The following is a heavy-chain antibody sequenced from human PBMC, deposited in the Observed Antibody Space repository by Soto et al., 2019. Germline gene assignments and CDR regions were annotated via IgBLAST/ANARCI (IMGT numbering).Heavy chain of an antibody. CDR1: GFTFSSYT. J-gene: IGHJ6*02. Sequence: PGGSLRLSCAASGFTFSSYTMNWVRQAPGKGLEWVSSITSISTYIYYADSVKGRFTISRDNTKNSLYLQMNSLRAEDTAVYYCARDLGNSSSWNVYYYYGMDVWGHGTTVTVSS. CDR2: ITSISTYI. D-gene: IGHD6-13*01. CDR3: ARDLGNSSSWNVYYYYGMDV. V-gene: IGHV3-21*01.